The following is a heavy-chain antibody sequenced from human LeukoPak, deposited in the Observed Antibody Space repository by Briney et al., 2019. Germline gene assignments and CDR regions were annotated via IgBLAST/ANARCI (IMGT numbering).Heavy chain of an antibody. CDR2: IYYSGFT. J-gene: IGHJ4*02. CDR1: GGSISSYY. D-gene: IGHD3-22*01. V-gene: IGHV4-59*01. CDR3: ARARSTYYYDSSGYVLDY. Sequence: SETLSLTFTVSGGSISSYYWNWIRQPPGKGLEWIGYIYYSGFTNYNPSLKSRVTISLDTSKNQFSLKLSSVTAADTAVYYCARARSTYYYDSSGYVLDYWGQGTLVTVSS.